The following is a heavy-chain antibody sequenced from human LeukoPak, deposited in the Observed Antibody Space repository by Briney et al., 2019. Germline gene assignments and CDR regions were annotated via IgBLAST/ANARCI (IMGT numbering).Heavy chain of an antibody. Sequence: PSETQSLTCTVSGGSISSYYWSWIRQPPGKGLEWIGYIYYSGSTNYNPSLKSRVTISVDTSKNQFSLKLSSVTAADTAVYYCARDHREMATTDAFDIWGQGTMVTVSS. CDR1: GGSISSYY. J-gene: IGHJ3*02. V-gene: IGHV4-59*01. CDR3: ARDHREMATTDAFDI. CDR2: IYYSGST. D-gene: IGHD5-24*01.